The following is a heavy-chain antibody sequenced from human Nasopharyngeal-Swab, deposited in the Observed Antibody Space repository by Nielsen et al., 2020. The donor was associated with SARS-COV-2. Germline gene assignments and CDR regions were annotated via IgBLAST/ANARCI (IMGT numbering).Heavy chain of an antibody. CDR3: ARDGLDYDFWSAYFMDV. J-gene: IGHJ6*02. D-gene: IGHD3-3*01. V-gene: IGHV3-21*01. CDR2: ISSSSSYI. CDR1: GFTFNNYN. Sequence: GESLKISCAASGFTFNNYNFNWVRQAPGQGLAWVSSISSSSSYIYYADSVKGRFTISRDNAKNSFSLQMNSLRAEDTAVYYCARDGLDYDFWSAYFMDVWGQGTTVTVSS.